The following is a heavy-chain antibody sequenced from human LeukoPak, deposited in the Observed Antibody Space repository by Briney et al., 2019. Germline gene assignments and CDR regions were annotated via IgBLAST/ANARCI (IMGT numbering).Heavy chain of an antibody. CDR1: GFTFSSYD. J-gene: IGHJ4*02. V-gene: IGHV3-13*01. CDR2: IGSLGDT. CDR3: ARASSGLDY. D-gene: IGHD3-22*01. Sequence: GGSLRLSCAASGFTFSSYDMHWVRQPTGKGLEWVSAIGSLGDTYYSGSVKGRFTISRENAKNSLYLQMNSLRAGDAAIYYCARASSGLDYWGQGSLVTVSS.